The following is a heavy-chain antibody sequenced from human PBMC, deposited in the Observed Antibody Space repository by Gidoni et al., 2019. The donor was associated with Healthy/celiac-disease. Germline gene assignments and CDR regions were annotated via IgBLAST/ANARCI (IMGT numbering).Heavy chain of an antibody. Sequence: QVQLQQWGAGMLKPSETLSLTCEVYGGSFSGYYWSWIRRPPGKGLELIGEINHSGSTNYNPSLKSRVTISVDTSKNQFSLKLSSVTAADTAVYYCARGRATGPDYWGQGTLVTVSS. CDR3: ARGRATGPDY. J-gene: IGHJ4*02. CDR2: INHSGST. CDR1: GGSFSGYY. D-gene: IGHD5-12*01. V-gene: IGHV4-34*01.